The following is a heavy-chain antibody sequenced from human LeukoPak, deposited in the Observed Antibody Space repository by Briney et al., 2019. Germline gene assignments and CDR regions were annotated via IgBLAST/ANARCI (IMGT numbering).Heavy chain of an antibody. D-gene: IGHD6-6*01. Sequence: GGSLRLSCAASGFTFSSYGMHWVRQAPGKGLEWVAVIWYDGSNKYYADSVKGRFTISRDNSKNTLYLQMNSLRAEDTAVYYRASRYSSSSRSAFDIWGQGTMVTVSS. V-gene: IGHV3-33*01. CDR3: ASRYSSSSRSAFDI. CDR1: GFTFSSYG. J-gene: IGHJ3*02. CDR2: IWYDGSNK.